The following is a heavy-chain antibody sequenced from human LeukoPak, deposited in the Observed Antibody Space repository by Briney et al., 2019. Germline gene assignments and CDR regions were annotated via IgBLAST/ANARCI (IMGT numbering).Heavy chain of an antibody. D-gene: IGHD4-17*01. J-gene: IGHJ6*03. CDR2: TKLDGSQT. CDR1: GFTSTSSW. CDR3: ARARFETTVTTLVRKEDYYYYNMDV. V-gene: IGHV3-7*01. Sequence: PGGSLRLSCEASGFTSTSSWMSWGSPAPGKGREWVANTKLDGSQTYYVDSVTGRFTIARDNAKISLYLQMNSLRAEDTAVYYCARARFETTVTTLVRKEDYYYYNMDVWGKGTTVTVSS.